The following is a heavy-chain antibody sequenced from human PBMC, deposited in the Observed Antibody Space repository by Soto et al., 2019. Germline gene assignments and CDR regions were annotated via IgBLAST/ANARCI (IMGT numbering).Heavy chain of an antibody. D-gene: IGHD3-10*01. V-gene: IGHV3-7*04. Sequence: EVQLVESGGGLVQPGGSLRLTCVVSGFSLSKYWMSWVRQAPGKGLEWVANVKQDGSDKYYVDSVKGRFTISRDNAKNSLYLQLNSLRGEDTAVYCCTRGGGNFDQWGQGTLVTVSS. CDR2: VKQDGSDK. CDR1: GFSLSKYW. CDR3: TRGGGNFDQ. J-gene: IGHJ4*02.